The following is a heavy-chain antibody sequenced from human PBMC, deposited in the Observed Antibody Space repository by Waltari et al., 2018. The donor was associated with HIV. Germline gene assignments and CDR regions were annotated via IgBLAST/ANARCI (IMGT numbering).Heavy chain of an antibody. CDR1: GFSVSTHW. CDR3: ARASHYIEFSTFDGDYYFDV. Sequence: VQLVESGGGSIKTGGSLRLSCTASGFSVSTHWMDWFGQGPGKGLVWVARLNSDGSSRNYADAVKGRFVISRDNARNTVYLQLNRLRVEDTAMYFCARASHYIEFSTFDGDYYFDVWGRGTRVAVSS. V-gene: IGHV3-74*01. D-gene: IGHD2-15*01. J-gene: IGHJ4*02. CDR2: LNSDGSSR.